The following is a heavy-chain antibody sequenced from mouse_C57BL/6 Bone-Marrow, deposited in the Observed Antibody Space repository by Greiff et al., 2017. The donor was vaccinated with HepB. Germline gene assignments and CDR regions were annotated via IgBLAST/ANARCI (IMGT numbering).Heavy chain of an antibody. V-gene: IGHV1-69*01. CDR2: IDPSDSYT. J-gene: IGHJ3*01. Sequence: QVQLKESGAELVMPGASVKLSCKASGYTFTSYWMHWVKQRPGQGLEWIGEIDPSDSYTNYNQKFKGKSTLTVDKSSSTAYMQLSSLTSEDSAVYYCARRESYYGSSYSAYWGQGTLVTVSA. CDR1: GYTFTSYW. CDR3: ARRESYYGSSYSAY. D-gene: IGHD1-1*01.